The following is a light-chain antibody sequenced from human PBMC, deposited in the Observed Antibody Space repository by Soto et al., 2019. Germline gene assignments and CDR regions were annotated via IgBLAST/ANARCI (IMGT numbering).Light chain of an antibody. CDR2: AAS. Sequence: DIQIILSTSSLSASVGDRVTITCRASQTISTYLNWYQQKPGKAPKLLIYAASSLQSGVPSRFSGSGSGTDFTLTISSLRPEDFATYFCQQSHSIPYIFGQGTKLQLK. J-gene: IGKJ2*01. CDR3: QQSHSIPYI. CDR1: QTISTY. V-gene: IGKV1-39*01.